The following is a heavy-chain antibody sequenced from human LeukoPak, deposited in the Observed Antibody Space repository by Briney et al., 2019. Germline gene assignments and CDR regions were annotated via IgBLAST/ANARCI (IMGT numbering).Heavy chain of an antibody. CDR1: GYTFTSYD. CDR2: MNPNSGNT. D-gene: IGHD3-10*01. Sequence: ASVKVSCKASGYTFTSYDINWVRQATGQGLEWMGWMNPNSGNTGYAQKFQGRVTMTRNTSIGTAYMELSSLRSDDTAVYYCAREGSRDAFDIWGQGTKVTVSS. V-gene: IGHV1-8*01. J-gene: IGHJ3*02. CDR3: AREGSRDAFDI.